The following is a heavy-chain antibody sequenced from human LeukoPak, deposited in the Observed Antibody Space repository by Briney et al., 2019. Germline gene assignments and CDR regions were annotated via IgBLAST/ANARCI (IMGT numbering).Heavy chain of an antibody. J-gene: IGHJ6*02. CDR3: ARVRGAGWYPNYYYYYGMDV. CDR2: INHSGST. CDR1: GGSFSGYY. Sequence: SETLSLTCAVYGGSFSGYYWSWIRQPPGKGLEWIGEINHSGSTNYNPSLKSRVTISVDTSKNQFSLKLSSVTAADTAVYYCARVRGAGWYPNYYYYYGMDVWGQGTTVTVSS. V-gene: IGHV4-34*01. D-gene: IGHD6-19*01.